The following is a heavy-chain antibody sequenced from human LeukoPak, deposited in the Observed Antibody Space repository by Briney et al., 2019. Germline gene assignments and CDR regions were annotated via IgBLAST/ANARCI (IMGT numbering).Heavy chain of an antibody. CDR3: AGDSFIDYDDSMEAFDL. Sequence: PGGSLRLSCVASGFAFRSYNMNWVRQAPGKGLEWVSSISSSATHIYYADSVKGRFTISRDNAKSSLSLQMNSLRAEDTALYYCAGDSFIDYDDSMEAFDLWGQGTLVTVSS. D-gene: IGHD4-17*01. CDR2: ISSSATHI. CDR1: GFAFRSYN. J-gene: IGHJ3*01. V-gene: IGHV3-21*01.